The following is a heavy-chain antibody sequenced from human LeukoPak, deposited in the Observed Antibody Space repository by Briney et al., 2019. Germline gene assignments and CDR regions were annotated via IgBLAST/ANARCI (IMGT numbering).Heavy chain of an antibody. CDR2: ISYDGSNK. J-gene: IGHJ4*02. Sequence: GGSLRLSCPASGFTFSRYGMHWVRQAPGKGLEWVAVISYDGSNKYYADSVKGRFTISRDNSKNTLYLQMHSLRAEDTAVYYCAKDASYDIFTGYADWGQGTLVTVSS. CDR3: AKDASYDIFTGYAD. D-gene: IGHD3-9*01. CDR1: GFTFSRYG. V-gene: IGHV3-30*18.